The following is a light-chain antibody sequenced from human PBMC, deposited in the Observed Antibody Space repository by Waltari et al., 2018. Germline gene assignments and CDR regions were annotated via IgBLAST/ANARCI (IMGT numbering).Light chain of an antibody. J-gene: IGKJ3*01. V-gene: IGKV3-15*01. CDR1: LSIGNN. CDR2: SAS. CDR3: QQYNAWPWT. Sequence: VLTQSPVILSVSQGERAILSCRASLSIGNNLAWYQKKPGQPPRLLIYSASTIVTGIPARFSGSGSGTQFNLTISSLQSEDFAVYFCQQYNAWPWTFGPGTKVDIK.